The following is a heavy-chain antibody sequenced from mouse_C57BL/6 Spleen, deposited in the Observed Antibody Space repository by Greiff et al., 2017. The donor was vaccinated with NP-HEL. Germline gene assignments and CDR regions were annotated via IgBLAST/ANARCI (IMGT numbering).Heavy chain of an antibody. Sequence: VQLQQSGAELAKPGASVKLSCKASGYTFTSYWMHWVKQRPGQGLEWIGYINPSSGYTKYNQKFKDKATLTADKSSSTAYMQLSSLTYEDSAVYCCASPLYDYDVGPWFAYWGQGTLVTVSA. V-gene: IGHV1-7*01. D-gene: IGHD2-4*01. J-gene: IGHJ3*01. CDR1: GYTFTSYW. CDR3: ASPLYDYDVGPWFAY. CDR2: INPSSGYT.